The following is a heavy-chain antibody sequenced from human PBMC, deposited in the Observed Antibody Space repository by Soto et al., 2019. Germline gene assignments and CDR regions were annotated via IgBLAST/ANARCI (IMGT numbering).Heavy chain of an antibody. CDR3: VKDVNYDILAGYYYY. Sequence: EVQLLESGGGLVQPGGSLRLSCAASGFTISSYGMTWVRQAPGKGLEWVSTIRGSDGSTYDADSVKGRFTISRDNSKNTVYLQMNSLRVEDTAVYFCVKDVNYDILAGYYYYWGQGTLVSVSS. CDR1: GFTISSYG. CDR2: IRGSDGST. V-gene: IGHV3-23*01. J-gene: IGHJ4*02. D-gene: IGHD3-9*01.